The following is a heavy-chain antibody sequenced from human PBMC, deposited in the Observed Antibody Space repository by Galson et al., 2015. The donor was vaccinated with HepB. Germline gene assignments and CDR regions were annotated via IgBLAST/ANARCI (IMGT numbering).Heavy chain of an antibody. CDR3: AKGAGDYYYYMDV. CDR2: ISGSGGST. D-gene: IGHD6-19*01. Sequence: SLRLSCAASGFTFSSYAMSWVRQAPGKGLEWVSAISGSGGSTYYADSVKGRFTISRDNSKNTLYLQINSLRAEDTAVYYCAKGAGDYYYYMDVWGKGTTVTVSS. CDR1: GFTFSSYA. V-gene: IGHV3-23*01. J-gene: IGHJ6*03.